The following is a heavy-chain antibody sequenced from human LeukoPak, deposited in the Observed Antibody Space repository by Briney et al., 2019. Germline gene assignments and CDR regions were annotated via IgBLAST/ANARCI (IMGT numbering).Heavy chain of an antibody. Sequence: PGRSLRLSCAASGFTFSNYAMHWGRQAPGKGLEWVAFISYDGSNKHYADSVKGRFTISRDNSKNTLYLQMNSLRPEDTAVYYCARARFGYNRGPFDYWGQGILVTVSS. CDR3: ARARFGYNRGPFDY. V-gene: IGHV3-30-3*01. J-gene: IGHJ4*02. CDR2: ISYDGSNK. D-gene: IGHD5-24*01. CDR1: GFTFSNYA.